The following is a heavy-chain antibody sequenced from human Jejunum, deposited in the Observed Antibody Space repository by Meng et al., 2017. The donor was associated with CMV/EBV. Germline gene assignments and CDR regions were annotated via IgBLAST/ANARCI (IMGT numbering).Heavy chain of an antibody. J-gene: IGHJ4*02. V-gene: IGHV7-4-1*02. CDR1: GYSFITYG. CDR3: TRGGGDHSSKFDY. Sequence: KTSGYSFITYGINWVRHAPGQRLEWMGWINTNTGNPTYAQDFTGRFVFSLDTSVSTTYLQINSLRTEDSAVYYCTRGGGDHSSKFDYWGQGTLVTVSS. CDR2: INTNTGNP. D-gene: IGHD2-21*02.